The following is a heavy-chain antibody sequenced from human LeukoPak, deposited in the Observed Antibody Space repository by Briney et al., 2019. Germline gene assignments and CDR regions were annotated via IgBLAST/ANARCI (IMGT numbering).Heavy chain of an antibody. CDR3: ARRRAYYFDY. J-gene: IGHJ4*02. CDR2: IYYSGST. Sequence: SETLSLTCTVSGGSISSSSCYWGWIRQPPGKGLEWIGSIYYSGSTYYNPSLKSRVTISVDTSKNQFSLKLSSVTAADTAVYYCARRRAYYFDYWGQGTLVTVSS. V-gene: IGHV4-39*01. CDR1: GGSISSSSCY.